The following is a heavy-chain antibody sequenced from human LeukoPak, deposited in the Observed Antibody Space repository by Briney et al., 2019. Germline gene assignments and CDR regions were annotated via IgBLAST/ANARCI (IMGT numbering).Heavy chain of an antibody. CDR2: ISYDGSDK. V-gene: IGHV3-30*18. Sequence: PGRSLSLSCAASGFTFSSYGMHWVRQAPGKGLEWVAVISYDGSDKYYADSVKGRFTISRDNSKNTLYLQMNSLRTEDTAVYYCAKGAVYCTGTGCYFFDYWGQGTLVTVSS. CDR1: GFTFSSYG. D-gene: IGHD2-15*01. CDR3: AKGAVYCTGTGCYFFDY. J-gene: IGHJ4*02.